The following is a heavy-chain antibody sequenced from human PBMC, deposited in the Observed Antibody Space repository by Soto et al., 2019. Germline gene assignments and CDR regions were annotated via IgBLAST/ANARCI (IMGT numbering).Heavy chain of an antibody. CDR1: GGSISSDY. D-gene: IGHD1-26*01. J-gene: IGHJ5*02. CDR3: ARDRVGVSSNWFGP. V-gene: IGHV4-59*01. Sequence: SETLSLTCTVSGGSISSDYWSWILQPPGKGLEWIAYIDNGGNSDYNPSLKSRVIISMDTSKNQFSLKMSSVTAADTAVYYCARDRVGVSSNWFGPWGQGTLVTVSS. CDR2: IDNGGNS.